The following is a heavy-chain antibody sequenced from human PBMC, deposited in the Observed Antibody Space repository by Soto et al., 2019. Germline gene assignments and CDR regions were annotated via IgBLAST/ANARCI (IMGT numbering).Heavy chain of an antibody. CDR1: GFTFSSSA. Sequence: GGSLRLSCAASGFTFSSSALSWVRQAPGKGLAWVSAISGSGGSTYYAGSVKGRFTIYTDNSKNTLYLQMNSLRADDTAVSHGAKGSRARPCDYRGKGSLGRASS. CDR3: AKGSRARPCDY. V-gene: IGHV3-23*01. J-gene: IGHJ4*02. CDR2: ISGSGGST. D-gene: IGHD6-6*01.